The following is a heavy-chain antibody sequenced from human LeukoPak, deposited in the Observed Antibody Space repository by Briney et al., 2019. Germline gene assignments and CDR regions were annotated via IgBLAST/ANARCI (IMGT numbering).Heavy chain of an antibody. V-gene: IGHV1-46*01. CDR2: INPSGGST. D-gene: IGHD3-22*01. CDR3: ARGEHYYDSSGYYVNREIAEYFQH. J-gene: IGHJ1*01. Sequence: EASVKVSCKASGYTFTSYYMHWVRQAPGQGLEWMGIINPSGGSTSYAQKFQGRVTMTRDMSTSTVYMELSSLRSEDTAVYYCARGEHYYDSSGYYVNREIAEYFQHWGQGTLSPSPQ. CDR1: GYTFTSYY.